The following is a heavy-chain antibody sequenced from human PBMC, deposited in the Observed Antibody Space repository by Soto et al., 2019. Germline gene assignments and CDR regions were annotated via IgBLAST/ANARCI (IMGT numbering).Heavy chain of an antibody. Sequence: QVQLQESGPRLVRPSGSLSLTCTISGRSFGTNYWSWIRQAPGKGLEWIGYTYYTGSTKYNPSLKSRATISVDTSKNQFSLTLNSAAAADTAVYYCATDSAGRGPFDPWGQGILVTVSS. CDR1: GRSFGTNY. D-gene: IGHD3-10*01. CDR3: ATDSAGRGPFDP. V-gene: IGHV4-59*13. J-gene: IGHJ5*02. CDR2: TYYTGST.